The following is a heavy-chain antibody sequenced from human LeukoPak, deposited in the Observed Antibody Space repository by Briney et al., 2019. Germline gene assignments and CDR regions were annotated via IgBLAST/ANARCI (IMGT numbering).Heavy chain of an antibody. J-gene: IGHJ5*02. CDR1: GFTVSSTY. CDR2: IYSGGNT. V-gene: IGHV3-66*01. CDR3: AKDGYSSGWSSNWFDP. D-gene: IGHD6-19*01. Sequence: GGSLRLSCAASGFTVSSTYMSWVRQAPGKGLEWVSVIYSGGNTYYADSVKGRFTISRDNSKNTLYLQMNSLRAEDTAVYYCAKDGYSSGWSSNWFDPWGQGTLVTVSS.